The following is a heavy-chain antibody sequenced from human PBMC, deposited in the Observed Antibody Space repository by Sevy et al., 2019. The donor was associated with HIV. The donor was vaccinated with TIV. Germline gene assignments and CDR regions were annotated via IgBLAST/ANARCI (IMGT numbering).Heavy chain of an antibody. CDR1: GFTFSSYA. Sequence: GGSLRLSCAASGFTFSSYAMSWVRQAPGKGLEWVSAISGSGGSTYYAYSVKGRFTISRDNSKNTLYLQMNSLRAEDTAVYYCAKESGEYDSSGYYPDAFDIWGQGTMVTVSS. CDR2: ISGSGGST. D-gene: IGHD3-22*01. J-gene: IGHJ3*02. CDR3: AKESGEYDSSGYYPDAFDI. V-gene: IGHV3-23*01.